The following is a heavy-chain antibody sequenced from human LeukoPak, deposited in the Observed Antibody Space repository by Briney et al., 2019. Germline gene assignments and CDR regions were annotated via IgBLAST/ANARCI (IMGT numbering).Heavy chain of an antibody. CDR1: GFTFSSCA. D-gene: IGHD3-16*02. Sequence: GGSLRLSCAASGFTFSSCAMHWVRQAPGKGLEWVAVISYDGSNKCYADSVKGRFTISRDNSKNTLYLQMNSLRAEDTAVYYCAREYDYVWGSYRWFDPWGQGTLVTVSS. J-gene: IGHJ5*02. CDR2: ISYDGSNK. V-gene: IGHV3-30-3*01. CDR3: AREYDYVWGSYRWFDP.